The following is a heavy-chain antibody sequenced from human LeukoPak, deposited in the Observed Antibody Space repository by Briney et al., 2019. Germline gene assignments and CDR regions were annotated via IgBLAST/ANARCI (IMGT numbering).Heavy chain of an antibody. CDR3: AKDPSYSSGWFGFDY. CDR2: ISWNSGSI. J-gene: IGHJ4*02. V-gene: IGHV3-9*01. CDR1: GFTFDDYA. Sequence: GRSLRLSCAASGFTFDDYAMHWVRQAPGKGLEWVSGISWNSGSIGYADSVKGRFTISGDNAKNSLYLQMNSLRAEDTALYYCAKDPSYSSGWFGFDYWGQGTLVTVSS. D-gene: IGHD6-19*01.